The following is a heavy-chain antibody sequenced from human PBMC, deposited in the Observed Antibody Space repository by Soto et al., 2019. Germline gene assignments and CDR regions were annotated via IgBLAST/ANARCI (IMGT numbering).Heavy chain of an antibody. D-gene: IGHD1-26*01. CDR1: GGTISSYY. V-gene: IGHV4-59*08. CDR3: ARHVGWRSRLDY. Sequence: PSXNLSLTCTVSGGTISSYYWSWILQPPGKGLEWIGYIYYSGSTDYNPSLKGRVTISIDTSRNQFSLKLSSVTAAVTAVYYCARHVGWRSRLDYWGEGTLVTVSS. J-gene: IGHJ4*02. CDR2: IYYSGST.